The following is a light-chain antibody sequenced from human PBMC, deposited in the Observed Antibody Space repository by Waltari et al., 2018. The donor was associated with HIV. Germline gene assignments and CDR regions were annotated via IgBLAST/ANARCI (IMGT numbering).Light chain of an antibody. CDR1: QSLVYIDGNTY. CDR2: KVS. J-gene: IGKJ2*01. V-gene: IGKV2-30*01. Sequence: DVVMTQSPLSLPVTLGQAASISCRSSQSLVYIDGNTYLSWFQQRPGQSPRRLIYKVSDRDSGVPDRFSGSGSDTDFTLKISRVEAEDVGVYFCMQGTHWPKYTFGQGTKLEI. CDR3: MQGTHWPKYT.